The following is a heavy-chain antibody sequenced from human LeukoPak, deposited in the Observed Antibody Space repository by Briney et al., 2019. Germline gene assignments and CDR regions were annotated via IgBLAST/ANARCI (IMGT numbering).Heavy chain of an antibody. CDR3: ARDRAFGRRLLPSTASDN. J-gene: IGHJ4*02. V-gene: IGHV1-18*01. CDR1: SYTFTRYG. Sequence: ASVKVSCKASSYTFTRYGISWVRQAPGQGLEWIGWISGYDGKTEYAQKVQDRVTMTADTYTNTVYLDLRSLRPDDTAMYYCARDRAFGRRLLPSTASDNWGQGTLVTVSS. CDR2: ISGYDGKT. D-gene: IGHD3-22*01.